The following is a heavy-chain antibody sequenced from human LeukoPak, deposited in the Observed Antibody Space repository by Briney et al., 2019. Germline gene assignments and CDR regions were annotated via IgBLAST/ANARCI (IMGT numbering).Heavy chain of an antibody. J-gene: IGHJ4*02. D-gene: IGHD6-13*01. CDR1: GGSISIRSYY. V-gene: IGHV4-39*01. CDR3: AIRGYSSSWSTLYYFDY. CDR2: IYYSGST. Sequence: SETLSLTCTVFGGSISIRSYYWGWIRQPPGKGLVWYGSIYYSGSTYYNPSLKSRVTISVHTSKHQFPLKLSSVTAADTAVYYCAIRGYSSSWSTLYYFDYWGEGTLVTVSS.